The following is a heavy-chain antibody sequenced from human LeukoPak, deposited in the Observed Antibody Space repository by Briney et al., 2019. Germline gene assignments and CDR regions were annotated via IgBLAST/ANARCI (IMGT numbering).Heavy chain of an antibody. Sequence: SETLSLTCTLSTYSLSSDYSWGWIRQPPGKGLEWIGSIYHSGSTYYNPSLKSRVIISIDTSKNHFSLKLSSVTAADTALYYCARVEGQRAFDYWGQGTLVTVSS. V-gene: IGHV4-38-2*02. CDR2: IYHSGST. CDR1: TYSLSSDYS. CDR3: ARVEGQRAFDY. J-gene: IGHJ4*02.